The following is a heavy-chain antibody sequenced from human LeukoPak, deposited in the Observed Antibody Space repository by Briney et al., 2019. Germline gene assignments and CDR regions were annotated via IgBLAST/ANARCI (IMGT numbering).Heavy chain of an antibody. Sequence: ASVKVSCKASGYTFTSYDINWVRQATGQGLEWMGWMNPNSGNTGYAQKFQGRVTMTRNTSTSTAYMELSSLRSEDTAVYYCAAARYCSGGSCRHFGYWGQGTLVTVSS. J-gene: IGHJ4*02. V-gene: IGHV1-8*01. CDR1: GYTFTSYD. CDR3: AAARYCSGGSCRHFGY. CDR2: MNPNSGNT. D-gene: IGHD2-15*01.